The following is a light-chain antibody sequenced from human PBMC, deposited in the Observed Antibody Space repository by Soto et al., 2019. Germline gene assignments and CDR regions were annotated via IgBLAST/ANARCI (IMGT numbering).Light chain of an antibody. CDR2: KAS. CDR3: QNYKSPPLT. Sequence: DFQMTQSPSTLSASVGDRVTITCRASESISSWLAWYQQKPGKAPSLLIYKASTLEVEVPSRFSGSGSGTEFTPPISRPPPDNIATYYRQNYKSPPLTFGGGTKIEIK. CDR1: ESISSW. V-gene: IGKV1-5*03. J-gene: IGKJ4*01.